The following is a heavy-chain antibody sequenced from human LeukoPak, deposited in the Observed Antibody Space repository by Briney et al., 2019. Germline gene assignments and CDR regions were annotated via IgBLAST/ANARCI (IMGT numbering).Heavy chain of an antibody. Sequence: SETLSLTCTVSGGSISSGGYYWSWIRQPPGKGLEWIGEINHSGSTNYNPSLKSRVTISVDTSKNQFSLKLSSVTAADTAVYYCASLGTDIVVVPAARGYYYGMDVWGQGTTVTVSS. CDR2: INHSGST. CDR1: GGSISSGGYY. CDR3: ASLGTDIVVVPAARGYYYGMDV. D-gene: IGHD2-2*01. V-gene: IGHV4-39*07. J-gene: IGHJ6*02.